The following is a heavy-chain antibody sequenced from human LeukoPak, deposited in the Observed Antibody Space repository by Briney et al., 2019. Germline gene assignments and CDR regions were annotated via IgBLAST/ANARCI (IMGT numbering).Heavy chain of an antibody. CDR2: IYSGGST. V-gene: IGHV3-53*01. J-gene: IGHJ4*02. D-gene: IGHD5-12*01. Sequence: GGSLRLSCAASGFTVSSNYMNWVRQAPGKGLEWVSVIYSGGSTYYADSVKGRFTISRDNSKNTLYLQMNSLRAEDTAVYYCAREGSGYEFDYWGQGTLVTVSS. CDR1: GFTVSSNY. CDR3: AREGSGYEFDY.